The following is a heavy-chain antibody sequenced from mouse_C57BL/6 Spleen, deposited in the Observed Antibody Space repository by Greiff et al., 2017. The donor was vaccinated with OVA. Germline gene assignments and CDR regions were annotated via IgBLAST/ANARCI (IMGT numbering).Heavy chain of an antibody. D-gene: IGHD2-3*01. CDR2: INPSNGGT. J-gene: IGHJ4*01. CDR1: GYTFTSYW. CDR3: ARLDGYYVYYAMDY. Sequence: HVQLQPPWTELVKPGASVKLSCKASGYTFTSYWMHWVKQRPGQGLEWIGNINPSNGGTNYNEKFKSKATLTVDKSSSTAYMQLSSLTSEDSAVYYCARLDGYYVYYAMDYWGQGTSVTVSS. V-gene: IGHV1-53*01.